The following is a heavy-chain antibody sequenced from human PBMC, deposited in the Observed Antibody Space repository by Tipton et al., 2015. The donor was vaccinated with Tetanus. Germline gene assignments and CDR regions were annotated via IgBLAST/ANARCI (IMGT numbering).Heavy chain of an antibody. V-gene: IGHV3-21*01. Sequence: SLRLSCAASKFSFSRHSMNWVRQAPGKGLEWVSSISSGGTYIYYADSVKGRFTISRDNAKNSLYLLMDSLRAEDTAVYYCARDQIVEQATRDHDYGVDVWGQGTTVTVSS. D-gene: IGHD3-22*01. J-gene: IGHJ6*02. CDR1: KFSFSRHS. CDR3: ARDQIVEQATRDHDYGVDV. CDR2: ISSGGTYI.